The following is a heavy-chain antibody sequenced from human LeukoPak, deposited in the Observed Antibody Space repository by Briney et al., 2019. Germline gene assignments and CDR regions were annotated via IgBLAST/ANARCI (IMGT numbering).Heavy chain of an antibody. CDR2: ISGSGGST. V-gene: IGHV3-23*01. J-gene: IGHJ4*02. CDR1: GFTFSSYA. D-gene: IGHD1-26*01. CDR3: ASQWELHKFDY. Sequence: GGSLRLSCAASGFTFSSYAMSWVRQAPGKGLEWVSAISGSGGSTYYADSVKARFTISRDNSKNTLYLQMNSLRAEDTAVYYCASQWELHKFDYWGQGTLVTVSS.